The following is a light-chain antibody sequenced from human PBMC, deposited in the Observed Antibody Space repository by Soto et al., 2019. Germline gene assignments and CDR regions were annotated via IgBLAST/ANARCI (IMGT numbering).Light chain of an antibody. V-gene: IGLV1-44*01. Sequence: QSVLTQPPSASGTPGQRVTISCSGSSSNIGSNTVNWYQQLPGTAPKLLIYSNNQRPSGVPDRFSGSKSGTSASLAISGLQSEDEADYYCAAWDDSLNGHVVFGGGTKHRP. CDR2: SNN. CDR1: SSNIGSNT. CDR3: AAWDDSLNGHVV. J-gene: IGLJ2*01.